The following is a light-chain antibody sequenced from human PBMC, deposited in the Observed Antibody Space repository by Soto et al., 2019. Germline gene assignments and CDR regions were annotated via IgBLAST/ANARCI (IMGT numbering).Light chain of an antibody. CDR2: EVT. CDR1: SGDIGSYNR. CDR3: SSYTNINTRACV. V-gene: IGLV2-14*01. J-gene: IGLJ1*01. Sequence: QSALTQPPSASGSPGQSVTISCTGTSGDIGSYNRVSWYQQHPGKAPKLIIYEVTDRPSGVSNRFSGSKSGNTASLTISGLQAEDEAEYYCSSYTNINTRACVFGTGTKLT.